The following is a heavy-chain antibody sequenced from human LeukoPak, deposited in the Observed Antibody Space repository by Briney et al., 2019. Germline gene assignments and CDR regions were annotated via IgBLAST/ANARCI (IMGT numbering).Heavy chain of an antibody. CDR3: ARGLLTTANDAFDI. CDR2: IYTSGST. V-gene: IGHV4-61*02. CDR1: GGSISSGSYY. J-gene: IGHJ3*02. Sequence: SQTLSLTCTVSGGSISSGSYYWSWIRQPAGKGLEWIGRIYTSGSTNYNPSLKSRVTISVDTSKNQFSLKLSSVTAADTAVYYCARGLLTTANDAFDIWGQGTMVTVSS. D-gene: IGHD4-17*01.